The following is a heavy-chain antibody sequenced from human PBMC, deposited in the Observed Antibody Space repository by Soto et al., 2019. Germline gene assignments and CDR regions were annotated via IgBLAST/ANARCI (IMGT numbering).Heavy chain of an antibody. J-gene: IGHJ4*02. CDR1: GGSITSSTSY. Sequence: QLQLQESGPGLVKPSETLSLTCTVSGGSITSSTSYWGWIRQPPGKGLEWIANMYSGGGTYYNPALKSRVTISVHRSKNHFSLKLSPGTAADAAEYYSGYQDNRSNVYYFAFWGQGTLVTV. CDR2: MYSGGGT. CDR3: GYQDNRSNVYYFAF. V-gene: IGHV4-39*02. D-gene: IGHD4-4*01.